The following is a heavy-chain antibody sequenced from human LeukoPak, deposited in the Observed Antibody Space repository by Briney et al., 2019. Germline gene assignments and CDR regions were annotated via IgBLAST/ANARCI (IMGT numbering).Heavy chain of an antibody. CDR2: IIPIFGTA. D-gene: IGHD3-10*01. Sequence: SVKVSCKASGGTFSSYAISWVRQAPGQGLEWMGGIIPIFGTANYAQKFQGRVTITADESTSTAYMELSSLRSEDTAVYYCASGYYYGSGSSDSWGQGTLVTVSS. CDR1: GGTFSSYA. CDR3: ASGYYYGSGSSDS. J-gene: IGHJ4*02. V-gene: IGHV1-69*01.